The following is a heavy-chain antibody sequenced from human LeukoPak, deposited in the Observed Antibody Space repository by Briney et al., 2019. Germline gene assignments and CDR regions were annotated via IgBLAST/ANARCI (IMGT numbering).Heavy chain of an antibody. CDR3: ARCYGSGTTGEVKFDP. V-gene: IGHV4-59*01. CDR1: GGSISSYY. D-gene: IGHD3-10*01. J-gene: IGHJ5*02. Sequence: SETLSLTCTVSGGSISSYYWSWIRQPPGKGLEWIGYIYYSGSTNYNPSLKSRVTISVDTSKNQFSLKLSSVTAADTAVYYCARCYGSGTTGEVKFDPWGQGTLVTVSS. CDR2: IYYSGST.